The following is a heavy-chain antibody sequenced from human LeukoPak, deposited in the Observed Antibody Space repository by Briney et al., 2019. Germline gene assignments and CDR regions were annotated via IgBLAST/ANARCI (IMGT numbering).Heavy chain of an antibody. Sequence: GRSLRLSCAASGFTLSTYGMHWVRQAPGKGLEWVAVIWHDGSNKYYADSVKGRFSISRDNPKNTLYLQMNGLRAEDTAVYYCARDLYVGSGRNSIAHWGQGTLVTVSS. CDR3: ARDLYVGSGRNSIAH. J-gene: IGHJ5*02. V-gene: IGHV3-33*01. D-gene: IGHD3-10*01. CDR1: GFTLSTYG. CDR2: IWHDGSNK.